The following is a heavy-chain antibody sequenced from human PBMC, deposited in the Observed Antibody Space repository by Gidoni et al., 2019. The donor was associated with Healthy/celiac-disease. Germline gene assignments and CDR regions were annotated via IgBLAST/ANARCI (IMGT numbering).Heavy chain of an antibody. CDR2: IIPMFATA. D-gene: IGHD4-17*01. Sequence: QVQLVKSGAEVKKPGSSVKVSCKAFGGSFSSFAISWVRQAPGQGLEWMGGIIPMFATANYAQKFRGRVTITADESTSTVYMELGSLRSEDTAVYYCARGQGDYVFDYWGQGTLVTVSS. CDR1: GGSFSSFA. J-gene: IGHJ4*02. CDR3: ARGQGDYVFDY. V-gene: IGHV1-69*01.